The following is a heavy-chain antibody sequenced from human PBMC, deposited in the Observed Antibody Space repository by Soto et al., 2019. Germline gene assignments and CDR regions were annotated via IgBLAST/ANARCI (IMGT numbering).Heavy chain of an antibody. Sequence: GGSLRLSCADSGFTFSGSTMHWVRQTFGKGLEWVGRIRNKASGSIGYADSVKGRFTIPRDNAKNSLYLQMNSLRAEDTALYYCAKIYGSGSYESYFDYWGQGTLVTVSS. CDR2: IRNKASGSI. CDR3: AKIYGSGSYESYFDY. D-gene: IGHD3-10*01. CDR1: GFTFSGST. V-gene: IGHV3-9*01. J-gene: IGHJ4*02.